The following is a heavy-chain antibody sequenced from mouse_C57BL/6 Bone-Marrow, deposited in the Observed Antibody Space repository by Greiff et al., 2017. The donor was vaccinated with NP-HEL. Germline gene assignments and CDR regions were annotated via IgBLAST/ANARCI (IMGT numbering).Heavy chain of an antibody. CDR1: GYTFTDYY. Sequence: VMLVESGAELVRPGASVKLSCKASGYTFTDYYINWVKQRLGQGLEWIARIYPGSGNTYYNEKFKGKATLTAEKSSSTAYMQLSSLTSKDSAVYFCARDGYDGDYWGQGTTLTVSS. CDR3: ARDGYDGDY. V-gene: IGHV1-76*01. J-gene: IGHJ2*01. D-gene: IGHD2-2*01. CDR2: IYPGSGNT.